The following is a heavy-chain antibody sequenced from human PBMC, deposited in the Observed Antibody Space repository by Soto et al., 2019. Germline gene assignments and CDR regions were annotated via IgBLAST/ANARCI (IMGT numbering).Heavy chain of an antibody. J-gene: IGHJ5*02. D-gene: IGHD6-13*01. CDR3: ARAAAGDASSSDP. CDR2: IIPILGIA. CDR1: GGTFSSYT. V-gene: IGHV1-69*02. Sequence: QVQLVQSGAEVKKPGSSVKVSCKASGGTFSSYTISWVRQAPGQGLEWMGRIIPILGIANDAQKFQGRVTITADKSTSTAYMELSSLRSEDTAVYYCARAAAGDASSSDPWGQGTLVTVSS.